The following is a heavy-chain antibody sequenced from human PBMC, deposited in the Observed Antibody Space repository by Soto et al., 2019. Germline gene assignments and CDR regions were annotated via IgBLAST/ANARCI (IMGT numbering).Heavy chain of an antibody. Sequence: QVQLVKSGGGVVQPGRSLRLSCAASGFTFSSYGMHWVRQAPGKGLEWVAVISYDGSNKYYADSVKGRFTISRDNSKNTLYLQMNSLRAEDTAVYYCAKGAVLLWFGELFGGYYGMDVWGQGTTVTVSS. CDR3: AKGAVLLWFGELFGGYYGMDV. D-gene: IGHD3-10*01. CDR2: ISYDGSNK. CDR1: GFTFSSYG. J-gene: IGHJ6*02. V-gene: IGHV3-30*18.